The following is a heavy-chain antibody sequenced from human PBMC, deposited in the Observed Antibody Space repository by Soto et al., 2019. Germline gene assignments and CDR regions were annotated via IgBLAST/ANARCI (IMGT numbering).Heavy chain of an antibody. V-gene: IGHV3-21*06. CDR2: ISSTTNYI. CDR3: ARESEDLTSNFDY. CDR1: GFTFTRYS. J-gene: IGHJ4*02. Sequence: SLRLSCAAPGFTFTRYSMNWVRQAPGKGLEWVSSISSTTNYIYYGDSMKGRFTISRDNAKNSLHLEMNSLRAEDTAVYYCARESEDLTSNFDYWGQGTLVTVSS.